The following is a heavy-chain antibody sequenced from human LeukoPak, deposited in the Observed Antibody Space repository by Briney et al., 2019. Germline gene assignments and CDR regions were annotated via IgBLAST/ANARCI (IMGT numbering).Heavy chain of an antibody. CDR2: ISSSGSTI. CDR1: GFTFSDYY. D-gene: IGHD2/OR15-2a*01. J-gene: IGHJ6*02. CDR3: HFDGACYYGMDV. V-gene: IGHV3-11*01. Sequence: PGGSLRLSCAASGFTFSDYYMSWIRQAPGKGLEWVSYISSSGSTIYYADSVKGRFTVSRDNAKNSLYLQMNSLRAEDTAVYYCHFDGACYYGMDVWGQETTVTVSS.